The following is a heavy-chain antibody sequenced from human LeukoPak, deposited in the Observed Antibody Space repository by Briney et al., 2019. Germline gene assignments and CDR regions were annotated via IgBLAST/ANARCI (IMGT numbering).Heavy chain of an antibody. J-gene: IGHJ4*02. D-gene: IGHD4-17*01. CDR2: INPSAGST. V-gene: IGHV1-46*01. CDR1: GYSFTSYY. CDR3: ARGYTVTTPLDY. Sequence: ASVTVSCKASGYSFTSYYVHWVRQAPGQGLEWLGIINPSAGSTTYAQKFQGRVTMTRDTSTSTVYMELSSLRSEDTAIYYCARGYTVTTPLDYWGPGTLVTVSS.